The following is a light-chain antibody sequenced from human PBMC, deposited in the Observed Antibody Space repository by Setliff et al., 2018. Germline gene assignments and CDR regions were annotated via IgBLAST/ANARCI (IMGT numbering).Light chain of an antibody. Sequence: VLTQPPSVSAAPGQKVTISCSGANSNIGNNFVSWYQQFPGEAPKLLIHDNDERPSGIPDRFSGSKSGTSATLGITGLQTGDEADYYCGAWDSSLSAAVFGGGTKGTVL. V-gene: IGLV1-51*01. CDR1: NSNIGNNF. CDR3: GAWDSSLSAAV. CDR2: DND. J-gene: IGLJ2*01.